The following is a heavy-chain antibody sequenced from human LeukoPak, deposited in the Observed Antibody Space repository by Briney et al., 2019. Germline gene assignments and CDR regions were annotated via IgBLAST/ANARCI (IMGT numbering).Heavy chain of an antibody. CDR3: AKAAGSSHYYYYYMDV. CDR2: IWYGGSNK. D-gene: IGHD2-2*01. V-gene: IGHV3-30*02. Sequence: GGSLRLSCAASGFTFSSYSMNWVRQAPGKGLEWVAVIWYGGSNKYYADSVKGRFTISRDNSKNTLYLQMNSLRAEDTAVYYCAKAAGSSHYYYYYMDVWGKGTTVTVSS. CDR1: GFTFSSYS. J-gene: IGHJ6*03.